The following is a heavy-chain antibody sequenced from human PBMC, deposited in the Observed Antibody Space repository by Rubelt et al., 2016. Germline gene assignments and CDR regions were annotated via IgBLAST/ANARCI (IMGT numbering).Heavy chain of an antibody. D-gene: IGHD6-19*01. CDR3: ARVSSGWYLYYFDY. Sequence: GKGLVWVSRINGDGSSISYADSVKGRFTISRDNSKNTLYLQMNSLRAEDTAVYYCARVSSGWYLYYFDYWGQGTLVTVSS. V-gene: IGHV3-74*01. CDR2: INGDGSSI. J-gene: IGHJ4*02.